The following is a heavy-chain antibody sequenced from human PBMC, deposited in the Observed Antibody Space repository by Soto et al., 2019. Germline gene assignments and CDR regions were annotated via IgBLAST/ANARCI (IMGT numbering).Heavy chain of an antibody. CDR2: IYYSGST. Sequence: QVQLQESSPELVKPSQTLSLTCTVSGGAISSGGYYWSWIRQHPGKGLEWIVYIYYSGSTYYNPSLKRRVTISVDTSKHQFHLKLSSVTAADTAVYCCARECGYDFWSGRCGDLFDPWGQGTLVTVSS. J-gene: IGHJ5*02. D-gene: IGHD3-3*01. CDR3: ARECGYDFWSGRCGDLFDP. V-gene: IGHV4-31*03. CDR1: GGAISSGGYY.